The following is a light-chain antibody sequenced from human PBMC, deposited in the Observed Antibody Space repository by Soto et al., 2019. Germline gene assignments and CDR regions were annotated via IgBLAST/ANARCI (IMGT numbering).Light chain of an antibody. J-gene: IGLJ1*01. CDR1: STNVASDND. CDR3: NSYTSSRTFV. V-gene: IGLV2-14*01. Sequence: QSALTQPASVSGSPGQSITISCTGTSTNVASDNDVSWYQQHPGKAPKLMMSEVSNRPSGVSNRFSGSKSGNTASLTISGLQAEDEAEYYCNSYTSSRTFVFGTGTKVTVL. CDR2: EVS.